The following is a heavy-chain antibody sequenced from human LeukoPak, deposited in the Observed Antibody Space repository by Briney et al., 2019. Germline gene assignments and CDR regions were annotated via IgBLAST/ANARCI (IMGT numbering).Heavy chain of an antibody. CDR1: GFTVSSNY. CDR2: IKQDGSEK. Sequence: GGSLRLSCAASGFTVSSNYMSWVRQAPGKGLEWVANIKQDGSEKYYVDSVKGRFTISRDNAKNSLYLQMNSLRAEDTAVYYCARERITMIVVVADYWGQGTLVTVSS. J-gene: IGHJ4*02. V-gene: IGHV3-7*01. CDR3: ARERITMIVVVADY. D-gene: IGHD3-22*01.